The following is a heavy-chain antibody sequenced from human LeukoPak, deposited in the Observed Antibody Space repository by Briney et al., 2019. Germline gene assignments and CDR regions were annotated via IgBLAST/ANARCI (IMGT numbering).Heavy chain of an antibody. J-gene: IGHJ4*02. CDR3: ASELEAAFLFGFDY. Sequence: PGGSVRLSCAASGITFSSYEMNWVRQAPGEGLQGVSYISSSGSTIYYADSVKGRFTISRDNAKNSLYLQMNSLSAEDTAVYYCASELEAAFLFGFDYWGQGTPVTVSS. CDR2: ISSSGSTI. V-gene: IGHV3-48*03. CDR1: GITFSSYE. D-gene: IGHD2-15*01.